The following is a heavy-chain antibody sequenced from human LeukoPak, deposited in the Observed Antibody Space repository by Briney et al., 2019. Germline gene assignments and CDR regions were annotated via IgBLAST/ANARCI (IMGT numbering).Heavy chain of an antibody. CDR2: INSDGSST. CDR1: GFTFNTYA. J-gene: IGHJ5*02. V-gene: IGHV3-74*01. CDR3: ARSLRPMDP. D-gene: IGHD3-3*01. Sequence: GGSLRLSCAASGFTFNTYALSWVRQAPGKGLVWVSRINSDGSSTSYADSVKGRFTISRDNAKNTLYLQMNSLRAEDTAVYYCARSLRPMDPWGQGTLVTVSS.